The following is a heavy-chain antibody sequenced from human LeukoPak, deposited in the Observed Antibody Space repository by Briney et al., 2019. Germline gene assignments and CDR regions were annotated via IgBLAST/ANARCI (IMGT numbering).Heavy chain of an antibody. CDR1: GFTFSSYA. Sequence: PGGSLRLSCAASGFTFSSYAMSWVRQAPGKGLEWVSAISGSGGSTYYADSVKGRFTISRDNSKNTLYLQMNSLRAEDTAVYYCAKDGVGYGSGSYYCYYWGQGTLVTVSS. V-gene: IGHV3-23*01. D-gene: IGHD3-10*01. CDR2: ISGSGGST. J-gene: IGHJ4*02. CDR3: AKDGVGYGSGSYYCYY.